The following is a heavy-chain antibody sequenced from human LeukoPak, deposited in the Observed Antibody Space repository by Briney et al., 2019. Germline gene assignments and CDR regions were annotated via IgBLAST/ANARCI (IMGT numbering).Heavy chain of an antibody. D-gene: IGHD2-15*01. J-gene: IGHJ4*02. CDR3: ARATRHDVVVFDF. CDR2: IFYSGIT. CDR1: GDSVNSADYY. V-gene: IGHV4-30-4*01. Sequence: SETLPLTCIVSGDSVNSADYYWSWIRQPPGKGLEWIAYIFYSGITYYSPSLKSRVNISVDTSKNLFSLSLTSVTAADTAVYYCARATRHDVVVFDFWGQGTLVTVSS.